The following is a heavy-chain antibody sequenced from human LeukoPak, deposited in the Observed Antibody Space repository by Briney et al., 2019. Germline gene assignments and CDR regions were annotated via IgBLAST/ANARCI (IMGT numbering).Heavy chain of an antibody. CDR2: INAGNGNT. D-gene: IGHD3-10*01. Sequence: ASVKVSCKASGYTFTSYAMHWVRQAPGQRLEWMGWINAGNGNTKYSQKFQGRVTITRDTSASTAYMELSSLRSEDTAVYYCARDVVTMVRGDDAFDIWGQGTMVTVSS. V-gene: IGHV1-3*01. CDR3: ARDVVTMVRGDDAFDI. CDR1: GYTFTSYA. J-gene: IGHJ3*02.